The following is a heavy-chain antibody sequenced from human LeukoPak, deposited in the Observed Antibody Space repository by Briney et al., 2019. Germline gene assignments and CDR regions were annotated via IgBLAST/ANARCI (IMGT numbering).Heavy chain of an antibody. CDR3: ARGPSSSWYADAFDI. V-gene: IGHV4-61*02. Sequence: PSQTLSLTCTVSGGSISSGSYYWSWIRQPAGKGLEWIGRIYTSGSTNYNPSLKSRVTISVDTSKNQFSLKLSSVTAADTAVYYCARGPSSSWYADAFDIWGQGTMVTVSS. D-gene: IGHD6-13*01. CDR2: IYTSGST. J-gene: IGHJ3*02. CDR1: GGSISSGSYY.